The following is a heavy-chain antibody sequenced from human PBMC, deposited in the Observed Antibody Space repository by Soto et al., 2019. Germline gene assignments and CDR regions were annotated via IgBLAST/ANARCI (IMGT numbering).Heavy chain of an antibody. D-gene: IGHD1-26*01. Sequence: QVQLVQSGAEVKKPGTSVRICCKTSGYTFSNYDINWVRQAAGQGLEWMGWMNPKSGYTGSARNFQGRVTMTRDTSMTTAYMELSSLRSEDTAMYYCARVMGSVDFWGQGTLVTVSS. V-gene: IGHV1-8*01. J-gene: IGHJ4*02. CDR3: ARVMGSVDF. CDR1: GYTFSNYD. CDR2: MNPKSGYT.